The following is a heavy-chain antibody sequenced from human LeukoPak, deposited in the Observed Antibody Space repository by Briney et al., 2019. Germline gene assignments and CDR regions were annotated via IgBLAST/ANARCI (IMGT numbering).Heavy chain of an antibody. CDR3: AGGLAMVHFDY. CDR2: IYHSGST. V-gene: IGHV4-39*07. J-gene: IGHJ4*02. CDR1: GGSISSSSYY. Sequence: SETLSLTCTVSGGSISSSSYYWGWIRQPPGKGLEWIGEIYHSGSTNYNPSLKSRVTISVDKSKNQFSLKLSSVTAADTAVYYCAGGLAMVHFDYWGQGTLVTVSS. D-gene: IGHD5-18*01.